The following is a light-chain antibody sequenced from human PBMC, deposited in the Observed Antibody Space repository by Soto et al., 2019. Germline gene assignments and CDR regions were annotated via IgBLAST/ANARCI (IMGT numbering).Light chain of an antibody. Sequence: DIQMTQSPSSLSASVGDRVTITCRASQNIGVSLNWYRKKQGKAPKLLIHAASSLHRGVPSSFSCSGSGTDFALTSSSLQPEDFAAYYCHQTAAYPWTFAQGTKVNIK. CDR1: QNIGVS. V-gene: IGKV1-39*01. J-gene: IGKJ1*01. CDR3: HQTAAYPWT. CDR2: AAS.